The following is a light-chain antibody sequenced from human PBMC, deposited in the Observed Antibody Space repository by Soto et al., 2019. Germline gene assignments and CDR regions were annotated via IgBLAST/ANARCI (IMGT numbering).Light chain of an antibody. CDR3: CSYAGRYIYV. V-gene: IGLV1-40*01. J-gene: IGLJ1*01. Sequence: SMLTQPPSVSGAPGQRVTISCTRSSSNIGAGYDVHWYQQLPGIAPKLLINGNTNRPSGVPDRFSGSKSGNTASLTISGLQSEDEADYYCCSYAGRYIYVFGTGTKVTV. CDR1: SSNIGAGYD. CDR2: GNT.